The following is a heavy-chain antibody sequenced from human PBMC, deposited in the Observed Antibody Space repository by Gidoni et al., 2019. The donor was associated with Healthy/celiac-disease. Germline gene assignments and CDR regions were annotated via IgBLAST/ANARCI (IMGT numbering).Heavy chain of an antibody. J-gene: IGHJ3*02. CDR2: IKQDGSEK. CDR1: GFTFRSYW. Sequence: EVQLVESGGGLVQPGGSLRLSCAASGFTFRSYWLSWVRQAPGKGLEWVANIKQDGSEKYYVDSVKGRFTISRDNAKNSLYLQMNSLRAEDTAVYYCAREIGGYEPMGDYTSDDAFDIWGQGTMVTVSS. CDR3: AREIGGYEPMGDYTSDDAFDI. V-gene: IGHV3-7*01. D-gene: IGHD5-12*01.